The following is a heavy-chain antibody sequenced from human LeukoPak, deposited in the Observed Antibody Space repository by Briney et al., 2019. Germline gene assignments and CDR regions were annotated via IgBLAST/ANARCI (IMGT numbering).Heavy chain of an antibody. CDR1: GFTFSHYG. D-gene: IGHD4-11*01. Sequence: HPGGSLRLSCAASGFTFSHYGMHWVRQTPGAGLEWVAAIWSDGSDKYYAKSVKGRFTISRDNSKNSLFLQMNSLRAEDTAVYYCAKDAQRGFDYSNSLQNWGQGILVTVSS. J-gene: IGHJ1*01. CDR2: IWSDGSDK. V-gene: IGHV3-33*06. CDR3: AKDAQRGFDYSNSLQN.